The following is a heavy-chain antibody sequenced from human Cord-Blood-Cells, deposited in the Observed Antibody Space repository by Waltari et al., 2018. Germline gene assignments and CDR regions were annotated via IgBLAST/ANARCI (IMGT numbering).Heavy chain of an antibody. CDR1: GFTFSSYG. CDR3: AKDTAYYGSGSYYDY. Sequence: QVQLVESGGGVVQPGRSLRVSCAASGFTFSSYGMHWVSAPPGKGLEWVAVISYDGSNKYYADSVKGRFTISRDNSKNTLYLQMNSLRAEDTAVYYCAKDTAYYGSGSYYDYWGQGTLVTVSS. D-gene: IGHD3-10*01. CDR2: ISYDGSNK. J-gene: IGHJ4*02. V-gene: IGHV3-30*18.